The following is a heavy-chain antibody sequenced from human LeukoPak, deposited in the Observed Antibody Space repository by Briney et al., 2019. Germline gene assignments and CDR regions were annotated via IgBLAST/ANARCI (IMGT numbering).Heavy chain of an antibody. CDR2: ISSSSSYI. Sequence: GGSLRLSCAASGFTFSSYSMNWVRQAPGKGLEWVSSISSSSSYIYYANSVKGRFTISRDNAKNSLYLQMNGLRAEDTAVYYCASISSRYCSGGSCYSDRNYWGQGTLVTVSS. J-gene: IGHJ4*02. CDR3: ASISSRYCSGGSCYSDRNY. V-gene: IGHV3-21*01. D-gene: IGHD2-15*01. CDR1: GFTFSSYS.